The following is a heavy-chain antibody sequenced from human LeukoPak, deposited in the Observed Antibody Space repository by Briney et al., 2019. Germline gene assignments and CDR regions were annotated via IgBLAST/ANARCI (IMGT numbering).Heavy chain of an antibody. Sequence: GGSLRLSCAASRFTFSSYAMSWVRQAPGKGLEWVSAISGSGGSTYYADSVKGRFTISRDNSKNTLYLQMNSLRAGDTAVYYCARVAKERVGGVYYFDYWGQGTLATVSS. D-gene: IGHD1-1*01. CDR1: RFTFSSYA. CDR3: ARVAKERVGGVYYFDY. J-gene: IGHJ4*02. CDR2: ISGSGGST. V-gene: IGHV3-23*01.